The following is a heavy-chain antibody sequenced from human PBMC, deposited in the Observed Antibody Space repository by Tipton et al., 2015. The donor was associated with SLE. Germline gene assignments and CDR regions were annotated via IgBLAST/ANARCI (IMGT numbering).Heavy chain of an antibody. D-gene: IGHD6-13*01. J-gene: IGHJ4*02. CDR3: TKDHGSNWYSAY. V-gene: IGHV3-23*01. CDR1: GFTFSSYW. Sequence: SLRLSCAASGFTFSSYWMHWVRQAPGKGLEWVSAISGSGNTTYYADSVKGRFTISRDKSKNTLYLQMNSLRAEDTAVYYCTKDHGSNWYSAYWGQGTLVTVSS. CDR2: ISGSGNTT.